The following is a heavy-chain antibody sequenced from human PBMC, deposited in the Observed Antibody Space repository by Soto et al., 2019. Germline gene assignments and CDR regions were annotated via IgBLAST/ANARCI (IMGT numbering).Heavy chain of an antibody. CDR1: GFSFSSYT. J-gene: IGHJ5*02. CDR2: VSGNGGNT. CDR3: AKDRMGASRWFDP. D-gene: IGHD1-26*01. V-gene: IGHV3-23*01. Sequence: GGSLRLSCVASGFSFSSYTMNWVRQAPGKGLEWVSGVSGNGGNTYYADSVKGRFSISRDNSKNTLYLQLNSLRAEDTAIYYCAKDRMGASRWFDPWGQGTPVTVSS.